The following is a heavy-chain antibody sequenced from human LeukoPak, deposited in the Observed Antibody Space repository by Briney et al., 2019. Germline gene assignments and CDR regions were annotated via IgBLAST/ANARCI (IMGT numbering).Heavy chain of an antibody. CDR3: ARDSRRYFDWLFPQGDY. V-gene: IGHV3-53*01. Sequence: GGSLRLSCAASGFAVSNNYMSWVRQAPGKGLEWVSVIFSGGSAYYADSVKGRFTISRDNSKNTLYLQMNSLRAEDTAVYYCARDSRRYFDWLFPQGDYWGQGTLVTVSS. CDR1: GFAVSNNY. D-gene: IGHD3-9*01. J-gene: IGHJ4*02. CDR2: IFSGGSA.